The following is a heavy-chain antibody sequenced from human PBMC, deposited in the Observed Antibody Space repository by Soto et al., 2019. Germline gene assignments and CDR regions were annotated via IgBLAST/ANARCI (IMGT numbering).Heavy chain of an antibody. J-gene: IGHJ6*02. CDR2: IYPGDSDT. V-gene: IGHV5-51*01. CDR1: GYSFTSYL. CDR3: ASTYCGGDCYPSGYYGMDV. Sequence: PGESLKISCKGSGYSFTSYLICWVRQMPVKGLEWMGIIYPGDSDTRYSPSFQGQVTISADKSIRTAYLQWSSLKASDTAMYYCASTYCGGDCYPSGYYGMDVCGQGTTVTVSS. D-gene: IGHD2-21*02.